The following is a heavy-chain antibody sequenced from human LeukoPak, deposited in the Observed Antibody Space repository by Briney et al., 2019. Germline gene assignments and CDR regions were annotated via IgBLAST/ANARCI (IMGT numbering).Heavy chain of an antibody. V-gene: IGHV3-23*01. CDR1: GFTFSNYA. CDR2: VSGRDDST. D-gene: IGHD3-9*01. J-gene: IGHJ4*02. CDR3: AKWGDYDILTGYYDSDY. Sequence: GAPLRLSCAASGFTFSNYAMSWVRQAPGKGLEGVSAVSGRDDSTYYADSVKGRFTISRDNSKNTLYLQMNSLRAEDTAVYYCAKWGDYDILTGYYDSDYWGQGTLVTGSS.